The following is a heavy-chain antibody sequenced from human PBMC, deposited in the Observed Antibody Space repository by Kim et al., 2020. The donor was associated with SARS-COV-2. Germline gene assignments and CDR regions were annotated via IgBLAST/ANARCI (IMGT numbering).Heavy chain of an antibody. J-gene: IGHJ6*02. Sequence: KSRLTISIDTSTNQFSLKLSSVTAADTAVYYCARVGVNTAMDGYYGMDVWGQGTTVTVSS. CDR3: ARVGVNTAMDGYYGMDV. D-gene: IGHD5-18*01. V-gene: IGHV4-39*07.